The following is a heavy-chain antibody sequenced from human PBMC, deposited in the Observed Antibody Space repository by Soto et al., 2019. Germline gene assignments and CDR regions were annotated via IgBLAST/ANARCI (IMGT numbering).Heavy chain of an antibody. CDR3: ATENLNYGMDV. CDR2: IYYSGST. J-gene: IGHJ6*02. Sequence: SETLSLTCTVSGGSISSGDYYWSWIRQPPGKGLEWIGYIYYSGSTYYNPSLKSRVTISVDTSKNQFSLKLSSVTAADTAVYYCATENLNYGMDVWGQRTTVTVSS. V-gene: IGHV4-30-4*01. CDR1: GGSISSGDYY.